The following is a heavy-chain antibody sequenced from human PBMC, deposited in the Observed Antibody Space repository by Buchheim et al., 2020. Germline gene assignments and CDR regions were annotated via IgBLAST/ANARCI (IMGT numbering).Heavy chain of an antibody. J-gene: IGHJ6*03. CDR1: GFTFSSYG. D-gene: IGHD6-13*01. CDR3: ARDKGQQQLVWYYYYYMDV. Sequence: QVQLVESGGGVVQPGRSLRLSCAASGFTFSSYGMNWVRQAPGKGLEWVAVIWYDGSNKYYADSVKGRFTISRDNSKNTLYLQMNSLRAEDTAVYYCARDKGQQQLVWYYYYYMDVWGKGTT. CDR2: IWYDGSNK. V-gene: IGHV3-33*01.